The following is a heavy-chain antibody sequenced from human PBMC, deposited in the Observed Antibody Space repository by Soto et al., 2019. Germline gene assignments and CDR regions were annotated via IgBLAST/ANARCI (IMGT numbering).Heavy chain of an antibody. V-gene: IGHV1-8*01. D-gene: IGHD2-2*01. J-gene: IGHJ5*02. CDR2: MNPNSGNT. CDR3: ARVRAYCSSTSCLFDP. CDR1: GYTFTSYD. Sequence: ASVKVSCKASGYTFTSYDINWVRQATGQGLEWMGWMNPNSGNTGYAQKFQGRVTMTRNTSISTAYMELSSLRSEDTAVYYCARVRAYCSSTSCLFDPWGQRTLVTVSS.